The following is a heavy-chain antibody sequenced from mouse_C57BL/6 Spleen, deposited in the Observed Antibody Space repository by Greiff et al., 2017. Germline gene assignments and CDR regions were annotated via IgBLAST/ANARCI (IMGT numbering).Heavy chain of an antibody. J-gene: IGHJ2*01. Sequence: QVQLKQSGPELVKPGASVKISCKASGYAFSSSWMNWVKQRPGKGLEWIGRIYPGDGDTNYNGKFKGKATLTADKSSSTAYMQLSSLTSEDSAVSFCASGDSSGYFDYWGQGTTRTVSA. V-gene: IGHV1-82*01. CDR3: ASGDSSGYFDY. CDR2: IYPGDGDT. CDR1: GYAFSSSW. D-gene: IGHD3-2*02.